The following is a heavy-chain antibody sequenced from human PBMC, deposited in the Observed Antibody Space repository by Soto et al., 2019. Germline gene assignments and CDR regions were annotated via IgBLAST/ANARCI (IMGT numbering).Heavy chain of an antibody. V-gene: IGHV1-18*01. CDR3: ARDCGGDCYDVDFDD. CDR2: ISAYNGNT. CDR1: GYTFTSYG. J-gene: IGHJ4*02. Sequence: ASVKVSCKASGYTFTSYGISWVRQAPGQGLEWMGWISAYNGNTNYAQKLQGRVTMTTDTSTSTAYMELRSLRSDDTAVYYCARDCGGDCYDVDFDDWGQGTLVTVSS. D-gene: IGHD2-21*02.